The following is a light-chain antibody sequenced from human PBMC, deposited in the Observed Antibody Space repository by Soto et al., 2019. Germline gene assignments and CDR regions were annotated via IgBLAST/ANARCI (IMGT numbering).Light chain of an antibody. V-gene: IGKV3-15*01. CDR3: QQYSSSPLT. J-gene: IGKJ4*01. CDR2: DAS. CDR1: HSVSSN. Sequence: EIVMTLSPATLSESTGERATLSCRASHSVSSNFALYQQKPGQAPRRLIYDASTWATGIPARFSGSGSGTEFTLTISSLQSEDFAVYYCQQYSSSPLTFGGGTKVDIK.